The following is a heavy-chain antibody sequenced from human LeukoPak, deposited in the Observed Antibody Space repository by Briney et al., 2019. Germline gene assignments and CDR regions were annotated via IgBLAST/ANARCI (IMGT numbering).Heavy chain of an antibody. CDR2: IKPDGSDK. J-gene: IGHJ4*02. CDR3: ARHGNYNFAY. Sequence: GGSLRLSCAASGFXLSSSWIGWLRQAPGKGLDWVANIKPDGSDKYYVDSVKGRFTISRDNAKNSLYLQMNSLGAEDTAVYYCARHGNYNFAYWGQGTLVTVSS. V-gene: IGHV3-7*05. D-gene: IGHD5-24*01. CDR1: GFXLSSSW.